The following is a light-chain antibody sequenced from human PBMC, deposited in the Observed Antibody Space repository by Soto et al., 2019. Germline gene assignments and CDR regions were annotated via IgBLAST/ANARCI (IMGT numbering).Light chain of an antibody. CDR3: QQYGSSPWT. Sequence: ETVLTQSPGTLSLSTGERATLSCRASQSIRSNYLAWYRQTPGQAPRLLIYGASKRASGIADRFSGSGSGTDFTLIISSLEPEDFALYYCQQYGSSPWTFGQGTKVEIK. J-gene: IGKJ1*01. CDR1: QSIRSNY. V-gene: IGKV3-20*01. CDR2: GAS.